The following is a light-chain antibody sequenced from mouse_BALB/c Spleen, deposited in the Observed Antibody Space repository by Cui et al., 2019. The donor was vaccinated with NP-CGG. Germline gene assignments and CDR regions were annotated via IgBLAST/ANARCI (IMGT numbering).Light chain of an antibody. J-gene: IGLJ1*01. CDR1: TGAVTTSNY. CDR3: ALWYSNHWV. Sequence: VVAMESALTTSPGETVTLTCRSSTGAVTTSNYANWVQEKPDHLFTGLIGGTNNRAPGVPARFSGSLIGDKAALTITGAQTEDEAIYFCALWYSNHWVFGGGTKLTVL. CDR2: GTN. V-gene: IGLV1*01.